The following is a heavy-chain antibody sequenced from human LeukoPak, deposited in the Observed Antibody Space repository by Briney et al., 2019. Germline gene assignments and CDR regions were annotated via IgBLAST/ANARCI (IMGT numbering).Heavy chain of an antibody. CDR3: AKSGLNRFDY. CDR2: ISSSSSYI. V-gene: IGHV3-21*04. J-gene: IGHJ4*02. CDR1: GFTFSSYS. D-gene: IGHD2-15*01. Sequence: PGGSLRLSCAASGFTFSSYSMNWVRQAPGKGLEWVSSISSSSSYIYYAVSLKGRFTISRDNSKNTLYLQMNSLRAEDTAVYYCAKSGLNRFDYWGQGTLVTVSS.